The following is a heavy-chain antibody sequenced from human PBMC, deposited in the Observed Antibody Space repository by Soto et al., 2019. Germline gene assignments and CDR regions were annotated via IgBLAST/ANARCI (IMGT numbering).Heavy chain of an antibody. CDR2: IRKKANGYTT. J-gene: IGHJ4*02. CDR1: GFTFSDHY. V-gene: IGHV3-72*01. CDR3: FRVDEKYYFYY. Sequence: GGSLRLSCAASGFTFSDHYMDWVRQAPGKGLEWIGRIRKKANGYTTDYAASVKGRFTFSRDDSKNSLYVQMNSLKTEDTAMYYCFRVDEKYYFYYWGKGTLVTVSS.